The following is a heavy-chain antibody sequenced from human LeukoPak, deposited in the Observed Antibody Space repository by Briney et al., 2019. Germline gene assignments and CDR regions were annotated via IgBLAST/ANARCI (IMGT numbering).Heavy chain of an antibody. D-gene: IGHD3-22*01. CDR1: GYTFTSNG. CDR2: ISCNNGDT. Sequence: ASVKVSCKASGYTFTSNGITWVRQAPGQGLEWVGWISCNNGDTRYAQKLQGRVTMTTDTSTSTVYMELRSLRSDDTAVYYCARGSPPRRNYDSRGYYSYYFDYWGQGTLVTVSS. CDR3: ARGSPPRRNYDSRGYYSYYFDY. J-gene: IGHJ4*02. V-gene: IGHV1-18*01.